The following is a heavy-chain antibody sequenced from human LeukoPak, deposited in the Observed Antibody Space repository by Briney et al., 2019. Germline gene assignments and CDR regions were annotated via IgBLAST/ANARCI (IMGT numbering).Heavy chain of an antibody. J-gene: IGHJ4*02. D-gene: IGHD6-13*01. Sequence: AGSLRLSCAASGFTLSSYSMNWVRQVPGKGLEWVSSISCSSSTIYYADSVKGRFTISRDNAKHSLYLQMNSLRAEDTAVYYCASSERYSSSCYGPVDYWGQGTLVTVSS. V-gene: IGHV3-48*01. CDR3: ASSERYSSSCYGPVDY. CDR2: ISCSSSTI. CDR1: GFTLSSYS.